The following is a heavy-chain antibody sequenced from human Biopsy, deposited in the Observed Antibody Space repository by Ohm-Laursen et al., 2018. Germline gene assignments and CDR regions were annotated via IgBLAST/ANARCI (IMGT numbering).Heavy chain of an antibody. D-gene: IGHD1-26*01. J-gene: IGHJ3*02. CDR1: GGSVGSGTFH. CDR3: ARGTGRYYVYGAFDI. Sequence: GTLSLTCSVSGGSVGSGTFHWGWIRQPPGKGLEWIGHVYYTGNTNYNPSLKSRVTISMDMSKNQFSLRLSSVTAADTAVYYCARGTGRYYVYGAFDIWGQGTVVTVSS. V-gene: IGHV4-61*01. CDR2: VYYTGNT.